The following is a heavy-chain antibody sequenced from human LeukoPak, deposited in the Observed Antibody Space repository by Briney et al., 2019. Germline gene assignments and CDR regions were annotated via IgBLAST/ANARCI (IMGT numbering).Heavy chain of an antibody. Sequence: GGSLRLSCAASGFTFSSYWMSWVRQAPGKGLEWVANIKQDGSEKYYVDSVKGRFTISRDNAKNSLYLQMNSLRAEDTAVYYCARDSPLTGYYTPPYYYYGMDVWGQGTTVTVSS. CDR1: GFTFSSYW. CDR2: IKQDGSEK. V-gene: IGHV3-7*01. CDR3: ARDSPLTGYYTPPYYYYGMDV. D-gene: IGHD3-9*01. J-gene: IGHJ6*02.